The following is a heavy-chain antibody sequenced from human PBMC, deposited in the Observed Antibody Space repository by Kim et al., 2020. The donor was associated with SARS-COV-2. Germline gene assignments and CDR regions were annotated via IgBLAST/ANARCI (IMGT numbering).Heavy chain of an antibody. CDR3: ARDRSSSWYYYYVMDV. V-gene: IGHV3-30*03. CDR2: ISYDGSNK. D-gene: IGHD6-13*01. J-gene: IGHJ6*02. CDR1: GFTFSSYG. Sequence: GGSLRLSCAASGFTFSSYGMHWVRQAPGKGLEWVAVISYDGSNKYYAGSVKGRFTISRDNSKDTLYLQMNSLRAEDTAVYYCARDRSSSWYYYYVMDVWGQGTTDTVSS.